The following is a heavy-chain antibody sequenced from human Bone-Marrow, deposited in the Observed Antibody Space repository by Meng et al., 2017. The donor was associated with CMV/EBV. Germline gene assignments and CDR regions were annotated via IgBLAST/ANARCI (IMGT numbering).Heavy chain of an antibody. V-gene: IGHV3-7*01. Sequence: GGSLRLSWAASGFTFSNYWMNWVRQAPGKGLEWVANIKQDGSEKYFMDSVKGRFTITRDNAKNSLYLQMSSLRAEDTAVYYCARFCSGGFFYSGVQTTSYYGMDVWGQGTTVTVSS. D-gene: IGHD2-15*01. CDR1: GFTFSNYW. CDR3: ARFCSGGFFYSGVQTTSYYGMDV. J-gene: IGHJ6*02. CDR2: IKQDGSEK.